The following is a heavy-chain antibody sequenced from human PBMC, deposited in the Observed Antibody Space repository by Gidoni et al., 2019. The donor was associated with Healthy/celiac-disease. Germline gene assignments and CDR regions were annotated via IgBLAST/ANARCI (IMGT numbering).Heavy chain of an antibody. J-gene: IGHJ4*02. CDR3: ARVVWFGELYYFDY. CDR1: GGSISSGGYS. V-gene: IGHV4-30-2*01. D-gene: IGHD3-10*01. Sequence: QLQLQESGSGLVKPSQTLSLTCAVSGGSISSGGYSWSWIRQPPGKGLEWIGYIYHSGSTYYNPSLKSRVTISVDRSKNQFSLKLSSVTAADTAVYYCARVVWFGELYYFDYWGQGTLVTVSS. CDR2: IYHSGST.